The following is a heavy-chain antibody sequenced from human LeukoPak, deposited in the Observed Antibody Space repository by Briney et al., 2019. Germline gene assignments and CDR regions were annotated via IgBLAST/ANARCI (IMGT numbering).Heavy chain of an antibody. D-gene: IGHD6-13*01. CDR1: GGSISSYY. Sequence: PSETLSLTCTVSGGSISSYYWSWIRQPPGKGLEWIGYIYYSGSTNYNPSLKSRVTISVDTSKNQFSLKLSSVTAADTAVYYCXXXXXXXLVLGYYYYYYMDVWGKGTTVTVSS. CDR2: IYYSGST. V-gene: IGHV4-59*01. CDR3: XXXXXXXLVLGYYYYYYMDV. J-gene: IGHJ6*03.